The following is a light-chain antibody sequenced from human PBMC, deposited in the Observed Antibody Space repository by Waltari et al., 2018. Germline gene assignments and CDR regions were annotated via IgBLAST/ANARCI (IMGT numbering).Light chain of an antibody. CDR1: QSLNSK. J-gene: IGKJ4*01. V-gene: IGKV3-15*01. CDR2: DGF. Sequence: EIVVTQSPATLSVSPGERVTLSCTTSQSLNSKLAWYQQKVDQAPRILIYDGFRRASCSPARFSASESGTCFTLTISSLQSEDFAVYYCQQYKNWPSLSFGGGTKVEIK. CDR3: QQYKNWPSLS.